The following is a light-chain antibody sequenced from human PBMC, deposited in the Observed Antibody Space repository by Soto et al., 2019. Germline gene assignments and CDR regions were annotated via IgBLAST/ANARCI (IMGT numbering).Light chain of an antibody. CDR3: QQYNTWPPRYT. CDR2: DSS. CDR1: QSAGRA. V-gene: IGKV3-15*01. Sequence: DIVLTQSPATLSVSPGDSATLSCRASQSAGRALAWYQHVPGQAPRLLIYDSSTRATRVPARFSGSGSGTHFTLTISSLQSEDFAVYYCQQYNTWPPRYTFGQGTKLQI. J-gene: IGKJ2*01.